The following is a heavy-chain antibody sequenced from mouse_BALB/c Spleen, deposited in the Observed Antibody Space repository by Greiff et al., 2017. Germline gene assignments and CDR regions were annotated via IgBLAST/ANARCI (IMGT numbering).Heavy chain of an antibody. CDR1: GYTFTSYW. D-gene: IGHD2-3*01. CDR3: ARDDGNYPY. CDR2: INPSTGYT. Sequence: VQLQQSGAELAKPGASVKMSCKASGYTFTSYWMHWVKQRPGQGLEWIGYINPSTGYTEYNQKFKDKATLTADKSSSTAYMQLSSLTSEDSAVYYCARDDGNYPYWGQGTTLTVSS. V-gene: IGHV1-7*01. J-gene: IGHJ2*01.